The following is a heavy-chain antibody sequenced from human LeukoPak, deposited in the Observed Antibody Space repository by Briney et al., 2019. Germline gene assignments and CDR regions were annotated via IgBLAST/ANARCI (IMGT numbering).Heavy chain of an antibody. CDR2: IIPIFGTA. Sequence: GASVKVSCKPSVGTFSSYSISWVRQAPGQGLEWLGGIIPIFGTANYAQKFQGRVTITADKSTSTAYMERSSLRSEDTAVYYCARGAAARPNYYYYYMDVWGKGTTVTVSS. CDR3: ARGAAARPNYYYYYMDV. D-gene: IGHD6-6*01. CDR1: VGTFSSYS. V-gene: IGHV1-69*06. J-gene: IGHJ6*03.